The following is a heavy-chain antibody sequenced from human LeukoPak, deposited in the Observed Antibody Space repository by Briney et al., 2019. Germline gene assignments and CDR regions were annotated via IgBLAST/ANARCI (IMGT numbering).Heavy chain of an antibody. V-gene: IGHV3-23*01. CDR3: ARDRAMVFYFDY. Sequence: GGSLRLPCAASGFTFSSYAMSWVRQAPGKGLEWVSAISGSGDSTYYGDSVKGRFTISRDNSKNTLYLQMNSLRAEDTAVYYCARDRAMVFYFDYWGQGTLVTVSS. D-gene: IGHD5-18*01. CDR1: GFTFSSYA. J-gene: IGHJ4*02. CDR2: ISGSGDST.